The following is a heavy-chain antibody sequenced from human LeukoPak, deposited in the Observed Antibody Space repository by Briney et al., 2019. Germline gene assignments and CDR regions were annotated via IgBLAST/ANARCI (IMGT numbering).Heavy chain of an antibody. V-gene: IGHV3-23*01. CDR3: AKERLTTTAFDI. D-gene: IGHD4-11*01. CDR1: GFTFSTNS. J-gene: IGHJ3*02. CDR2: LGGSGATT. Sequence: GGSLRLSCAASGFTFSTNSMCWVRQAPGKGLEWVSILGGSGATTYYADSVKGRFTISRDNSKNMLYLQMNSLRAEDTAVYYCAKERLTTTAFDIWGQGTMVTVSS.